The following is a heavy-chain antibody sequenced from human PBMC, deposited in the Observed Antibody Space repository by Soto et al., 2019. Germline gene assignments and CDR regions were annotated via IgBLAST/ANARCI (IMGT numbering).Heavy chain of an antibody. Sequence: GLPDGFNCSTYAMAWVRQDQGKGPARRSALSGRGVSTYSADSVKGRFTISRDNSKNTLYLQMNSLRAEDTAVSYCAKGIANTAFGGDTLFDYWAQRT. CDR2: LSGRGVST. J-gene: IGHJ4*02. CDR3: AKGIANTAFGGDTLFDY. V-gene: IGHV3-23*01. CDR1: GFNCSTYA. D-gene: IGHD3-3*01.